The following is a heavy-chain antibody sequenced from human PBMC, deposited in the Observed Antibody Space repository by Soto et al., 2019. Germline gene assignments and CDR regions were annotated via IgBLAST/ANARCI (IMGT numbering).Heavy chain of an antibody. CDR2: IYYSGST. CDR3: ARFSSSGYPILDY. J-gene: IGHJ4*02. CDR1: GGSISSGGYY. V-gene: IGHV4-31*03. Sequence: QVQLQESGPGLVKPSQTLSLTCTVSGGSISSGGYYWSWIRQHPGKGLEWIGYIYYSGSTYYKPSLKSRVTISVDTSKNQFSLKLSSVTAADTAVYYCARFSSSGYPILDYWGQGTLVTVSS. D-gene: IGHD3-22*01.